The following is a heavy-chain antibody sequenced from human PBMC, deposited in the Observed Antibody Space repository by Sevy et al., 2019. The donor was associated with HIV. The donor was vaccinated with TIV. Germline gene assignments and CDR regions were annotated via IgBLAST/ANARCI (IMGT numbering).Heavy chain of an antibody. V-gene: IGHV3-11*01. CDR1: GFSFSDSY. D-gene: IGHD5-18*01. J-gene: IGHJ4*02. Sequence: GGSLRLSCAASGFSFSDSYMSWVRQAPGKGLEWIAYISGSGNIIYYADSVRGRFSNSRDKAKKSLYLQMNSLRAEDTAVYFCAKKGYSSGIFYYFDYWGQGTLVTVSS. CDR3: AKKGYSSGIFYYFDY. CDR2: ISGSGNII.